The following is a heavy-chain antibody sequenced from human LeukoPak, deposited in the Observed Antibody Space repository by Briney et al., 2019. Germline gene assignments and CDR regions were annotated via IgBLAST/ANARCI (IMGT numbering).Heavy chain of an antibody. J-gene: IGHJ3*01. V-gene: IGHV4-59*08. CDR1: GDSIRNYY. D-gene: IGHD3-3*02. CDR3: AKWEEALRAFDV. Sequence: SETLSLTCSVSGDSIRNYYWNWVRQPPGKSLEWIGYTHHSGKTYYNPSLKSRVSTSVDTSKNQFSLKLSFVTAADTAIYYCAKWEEALRAFDVWGQGTMVTVSS. CDR2: THHSGKT.